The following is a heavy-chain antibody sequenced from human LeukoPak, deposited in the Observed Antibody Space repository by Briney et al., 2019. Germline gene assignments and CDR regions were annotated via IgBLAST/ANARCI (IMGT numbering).Heavy chain of an antibody. CDR2: IWYDGSNK. CDR1: GFTFSSYG. CDR3: ARDCCSSTSCPVNYYYYYYGMDV. V-gene: IGHV3-33*01. D-gene: IGHD2-2*01. Sequence: GGSLRLSCAASGFTFSSYGMHWVRQAPGKGLEWVAVIWYDGSNKYYADSVRGRFTISRDNSKNTLYLQMNSLRAEDTAVYYCARDCCSSTSCPVNYYYYYYGMDVWGQGTTVTVSS. J-gene: IGHJ6*02.